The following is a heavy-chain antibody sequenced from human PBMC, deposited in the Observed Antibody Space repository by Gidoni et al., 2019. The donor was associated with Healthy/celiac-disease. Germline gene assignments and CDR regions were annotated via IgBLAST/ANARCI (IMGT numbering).Heavy chain of an antibody. V-gene: IGHV1-69*01. D-gene: IGHD3-3*01. CDR3: ATPYDFWGGYAAYYYGMDV. J-gene: IGHJ6*02. CDR1: GGTFSSYA. Sequence: QVQLVQSGAEVKKPGSSVKVSCKASGGTFSSYAISWVRQAPGQGLEWMGGIIPIFGTANYAQKFQGRVTITADESTSTAYMELSSLRSEDTAVYYCATPYDFWGGYAAYYYGMDVWGQGTTVTVSS. CDR2: IIPIFGTA.